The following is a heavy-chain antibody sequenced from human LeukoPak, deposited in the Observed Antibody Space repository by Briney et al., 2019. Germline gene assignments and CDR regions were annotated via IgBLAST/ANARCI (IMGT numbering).Heavy chain of an antibody. J-gene: IGHJ4*02. D-gene: IGHD3-10*01. CDR3: TTDLGLTMIRGVIVY. CDR1: GFTFTNAW. CDR2: IKSKGDGETI. Sequence: AGGSLRLSCAASGFTFTNAWMSWVRQAPGKGLEWVGRIKSKGDGETIDNAAPVKGRFTMSRDDSKATLYLQMNSLNAEDTAVYYCTTDLGLTMIRGVIVYWGQGALVTVSS. V-gene: IGHV3-15*01.